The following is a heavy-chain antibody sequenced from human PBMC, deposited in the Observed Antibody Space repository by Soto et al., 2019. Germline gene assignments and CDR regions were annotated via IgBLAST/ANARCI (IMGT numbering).Heavy chain of an antibody. J-gene: IGHJ6*02. CDR1: GGSFSSYA. D-gene: IGHD6-6*01. CDR2: IIPIFGTA. CDR3: ARAIEPFHSSSYKYYYYGMDV. Sequence: VKVACNAFGGSFSSYAISWVRRSPGQGLEWMGGIIPIFGTANYAQKFQGRVTITADESTSTAYMELSSLRSEDTAVYYCARAIEPFHSSSYKYYYYGMDVWGQGTTVTVSS. V-gene: IGHV1-69*13.